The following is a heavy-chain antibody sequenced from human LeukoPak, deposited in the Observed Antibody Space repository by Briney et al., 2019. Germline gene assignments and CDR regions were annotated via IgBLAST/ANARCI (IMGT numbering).Heavy chain of an antibody. CDR2: ISGSGGST. CDR3: AKVNPIVGAHFDY. Sequence: GGSLRLSCAASGFTFSDHYMDWVRQAPGKGLEWVSAISGSGGSTYYADSVKGRFTISRDNSKNTLYLQMNSLRAEDTAVYYCAKVNPIVGAHFDYWGQGTLVTVSS. V-gene: IGHV3-23*01. CDR1: GFTFSDHY. D-gene: IGHD1-26*01. J-gene: IGHJ4*02.